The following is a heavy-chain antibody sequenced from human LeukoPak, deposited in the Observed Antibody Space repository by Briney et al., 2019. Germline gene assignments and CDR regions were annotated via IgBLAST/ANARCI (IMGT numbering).Heavy chain of an antibody. Sequence: ASVKVSCKASGYTFTSYDINWVRQATGQGLEWMGWINPNSGGTNYAQKFQGRVTMTRDTSISTAYMELSGLRSDDTAVYYCARGDAFDIWGQGTMVTVSS. CDR2: INPNSGGT. CDR3: ARGDAFDI. CDR1: GYTFTSYD. V-gene: IGHV1-2*02. J-gene: IGHJ3*02.